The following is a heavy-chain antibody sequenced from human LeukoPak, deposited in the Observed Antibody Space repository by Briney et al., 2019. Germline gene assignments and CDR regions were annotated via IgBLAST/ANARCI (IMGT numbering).Heavy chain of an antibody. V-gene: IGHV3-30-3*01. D-gene: IGHD5-18*01. CDR1: GFTFSSYA. CDR3: ASRGRLWAGSIDY. J-gene: IGHJ4*02. CDR2: ISYDGSNK. Sequence: GGSLRLSCAASGFTFSSYAMHWVRQAPGKGLEWVAVISYDGSNKYYADSVKGRFTISRDNSKNTLYLQMNSLRAEDTAVYYCASRGRLWAGSIDYWGQGTLVTVSS.